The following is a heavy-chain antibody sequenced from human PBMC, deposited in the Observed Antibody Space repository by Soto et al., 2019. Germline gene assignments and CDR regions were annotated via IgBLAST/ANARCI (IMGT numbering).Heavy chain of an antibody. CDR2: INPNSGGT. J-gene: IGHJ3*02. V-gene: IGHV1-2*04. Sequence: ASVKVSCKASGYTFTGYYMHWVRQAPGQGLEWMGWINPNSGGTNYAQKFQGWVTMTRDTSINTAYMELSRLRSDDTAVYYCARDTGGGYYDILTGYYTPDDAFDIWGQGTMVTV. CDR3: ARDTGGGYYDILTGYYTPDDAFDI. CDR1: GYTFTGYY. D-gene: IGHD3-9*01.